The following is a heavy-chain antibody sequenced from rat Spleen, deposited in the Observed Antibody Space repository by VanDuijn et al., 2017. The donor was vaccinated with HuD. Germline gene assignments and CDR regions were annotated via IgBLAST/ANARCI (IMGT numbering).Heavy chain of an antibody. D-gene: IGHD5-1*01. CDR2: IWGDGST. CDR3: ARKGAGFAY. V-gene: IGHV2-1*01. J-gene: IGHJ3*01. CDR1: GFSLTSNS. Sequence: QVQLKESGPGLVQPSQTLSLTCTVSGFSLTSNSVHWVRQPPGKGLEWMGVIWGDGSTAYNSALKSRLSISRDTSKSQVFLKMSSRKTEGTATYYCARKGAGFAYWGQGTLVTVSS.